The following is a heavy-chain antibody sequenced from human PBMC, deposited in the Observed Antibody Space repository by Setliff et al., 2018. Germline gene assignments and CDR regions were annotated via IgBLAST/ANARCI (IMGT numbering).Heavy chain of an antibody. CDR2: IYYNGNT. CDR1: GGSISGYF. Sequence: PSETLSLTCTVSGGSISGYFWGWIRQPPGKGLEWIGRIYYNGNTYYNASLKSRLTISVDTSKSQFSLRLNSVTAADTAVYYCARTRTKRYFDYWGQGALVTVSS. J-gene: IGHJ4*02. CDR3: ARTRTKRYFDY. V-gene: IGHV4-39*01.